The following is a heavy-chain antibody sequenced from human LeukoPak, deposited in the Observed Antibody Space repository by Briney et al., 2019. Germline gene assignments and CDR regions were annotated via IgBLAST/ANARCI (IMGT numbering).Heavy chain of an antibody. Sequence: GGSLRLSCAASGFTFSSYGMHWVRQAPGKGLGWVAFIRYDGTNKYYADSVKGRFTISRDNSKNTLYLQMNSLRAEDTAVYYCAASNGLRSHNLLRYFDWLPKWGAFDIWGQGTMVTVSS. V-gene: IGHV3-30*02. CDR1: GFTFSSYG. J-gene: IGHJ3*02. CDR3: AASNGLRSHNLLRYFDWLPKWGAFDI. D-gene: IGHD3-9*01. CDR2: IRYDGTNK.